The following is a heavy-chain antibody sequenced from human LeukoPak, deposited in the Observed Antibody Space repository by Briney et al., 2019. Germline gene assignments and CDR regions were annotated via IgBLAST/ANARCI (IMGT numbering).Heavy chain of an antibody. Sequence: PGGSLRLSCAASGFTFSSYSMNWVRQAPGKGLEWVSSISSSSSYIYYADSVKGRFTISRDNAKNSLYLQMNSLRAEDTAVYYCARDGPSSGYRYYYYGMDVWGQGTTVTVSS. V-gene: IGHV3-21*01. CDR1: GFTFSSYS. CDR3: ARDGPSSGYRYYYYGMDV. J-gene: IGHJ6*02. D-gene: IGHD3-22*01. CDR2: ISSSSSYI.